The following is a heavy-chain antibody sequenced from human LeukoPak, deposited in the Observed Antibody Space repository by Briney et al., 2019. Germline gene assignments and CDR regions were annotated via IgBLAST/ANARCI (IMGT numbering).Heavy chain of an antibody. Sequence: SETLSLTCAVYGGFFSGYYWSWIRQRPGKGLEWIGEINHSGSTNYNPSLKSRVTISVDTSKNQFSLKLSSVTAADTAVYYCARGLGSSSWYGGDAFDIWGQGTMVTVSS. J-gene: IGHJ3*02. CDR2: INHSGST. D-gene: IGHD6-13*01. CDR1: GGFFSGYY. CDR3: ARGLGSSSWYGGDAFDI. V-gene: IGHV4-34*01.